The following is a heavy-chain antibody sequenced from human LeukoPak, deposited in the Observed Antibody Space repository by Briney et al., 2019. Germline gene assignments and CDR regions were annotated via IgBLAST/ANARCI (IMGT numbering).Heavy chain of an antibody. CDR3: ARLGQLDY. J-gene: IGHJ4*02. Sequence: GGSLRLSCAASGFTFSSYGMHWVRQAPGKGLEWVANINEDGSEKYYVDSVKGRITISRDNAKNSVYLQMNSLRVEDTALYYCARLGQLDYWGQGTLVTVSS. V-gene: IGHV3-7*04. CDR2: INEDGSEK. CDR1: GFTFSSYG.